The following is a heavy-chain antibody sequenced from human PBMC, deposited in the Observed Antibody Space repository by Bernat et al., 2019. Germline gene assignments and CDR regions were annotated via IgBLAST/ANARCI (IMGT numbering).Heavy chain of an antibody. D-gene: IGHD3-10*01. CDR2: INAGNGNT. CDR1: GYTFTSYA. V-gene: IGHV1-3*01. J-gene: IGHJ4*02. Sequence: QVQLVQSGAEVKKPGASVKVSCKASGYTFTSYAMHWVRQAPGQRLEWMGWINAGNGNTKYSQKFQGRVTITRDTSASTAYMELSSLRSEDPAVYYCARGGQSWLGGDWGQGTLVTVSS. CDR3: ARGGQSWLGGD.